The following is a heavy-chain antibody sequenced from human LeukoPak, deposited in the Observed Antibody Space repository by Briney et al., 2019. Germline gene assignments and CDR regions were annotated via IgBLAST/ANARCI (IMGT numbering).Heavy chain of an antibody. Sequence: SQTLSLTCAISGDSVSSNSAAWNWIRQSPSRGLEWLGRTYYRSKWYNDYAVSVKSRITINPDTAKNQFSLQLTSVTPEDTAVYYCTKEGAVAGPYAFDIWGQGTMVTVSS. D-gene: IGHD6-19*01. J-gene: IGHJ3*02. CDR2: TYYRSKWYN. V-gene: IGHV6-1*01. CDR3: TKEGAVAGPYAFDI. CDR1: GDSVSSNSAA.